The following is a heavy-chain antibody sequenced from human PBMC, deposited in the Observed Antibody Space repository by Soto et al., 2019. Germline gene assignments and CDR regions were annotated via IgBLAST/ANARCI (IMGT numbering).Heavy chain of an antibody. CDR1: AGTFRSYS. CDR2: MNPKSGNT. V-gene: IGHV1-8*03. CDR3: VRAPLDYYSADYFDT. Sequence: ASLKVSFKACAGTFRSYSINCLRHATGQGPEWMGWMNPKSGNTGYAQKFQGRVSITRDNSKTTAYMELSSLGSEDTAVYYCVRAPLDYYSADYFDTWGQGTQVTVSS. J-gene: IGHJ4*02. D-gene: IGHD3-10*01.